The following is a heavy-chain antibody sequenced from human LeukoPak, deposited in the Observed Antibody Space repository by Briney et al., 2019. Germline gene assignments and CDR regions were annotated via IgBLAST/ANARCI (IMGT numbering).Heavy chain of an antibody. Sequence: GGSLRLSCAASGFTVSSYSMNWVRQAPGKGLEWVSSISSSSSYIYYADSVKGRFTISRDNAKNSLYLQMNSLRAEDTAVYYCARSYCSGGTCYRGDYWGQGTLVTVSS. CDR3: ARSYCSGGTCYRGDY. J-gene: IGHJ4*02. D-gene: IGHD2-15*01. CDR1: GFTVSSYS. CDR2: ISSSSSYI. V-gene: IGHV3-21*01.